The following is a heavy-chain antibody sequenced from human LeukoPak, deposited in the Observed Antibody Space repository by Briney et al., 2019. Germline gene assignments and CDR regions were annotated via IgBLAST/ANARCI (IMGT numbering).Heavy chain of an antibody. Sequence: ASVKVSCKASGYTFTSYDINWVRQATGQGLEWMGWMNPNSGNTGYAQKFQGRDTMARNTSISTAYMELSSLRSEDTAVYYCASSYYYGSGSYYREHYYYYYMDVWGKGTTVTVSS. D-gene: IGHD3-10*01. CDR1: GYTFTSYD. V-gene: IGHV1-8*01. J-gene: IGHJ6*03. CDR3: ASSYYYGSGSYYREHYYYYYMDV. CDR2: MNPNSGNT.